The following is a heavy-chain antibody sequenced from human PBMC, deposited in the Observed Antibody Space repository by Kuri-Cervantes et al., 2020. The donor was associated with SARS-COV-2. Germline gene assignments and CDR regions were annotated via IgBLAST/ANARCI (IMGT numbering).Heavy chain of an antibody. Sequence: GSLRLSCTVSGGSISRYYWSWIRQPPGKGLEWIGYIYYSGSTNYNPSLKSRVTISVDTSKNQFSLKLSSVTAADTAVYYCAREVEGSAAFDIWGQGTMVTVSS. CDR3: AREVEGSAAFDI. CDR2: IYYSGST. J-gene: IGHJ3*02. V-gene: IGHV4-59*01. CDR1: GGSISRYY.